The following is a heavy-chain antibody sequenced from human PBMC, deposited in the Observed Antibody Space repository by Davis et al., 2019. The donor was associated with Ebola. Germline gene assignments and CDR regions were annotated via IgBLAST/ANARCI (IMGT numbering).Heavy chain of an antibody. CDR3: ARGGDTYYDSSGYWDY. Sequence: KVSCKGSGYSFTSYWIGWVRQMPGKGLEWMGIIYPGDSDTRYSPSFQGQVTISADKSISTAYLQWSSLKASDTAMYHCARGGDTYYDSSGYWDYWGQGTLVTVSS. D-gene: IGHD3-22*01. CDR1: GYSFTSYW. V-gene: IGHV5-51*01. CDR2: IYPGDSDT. J-gene: IGHJ4*02.